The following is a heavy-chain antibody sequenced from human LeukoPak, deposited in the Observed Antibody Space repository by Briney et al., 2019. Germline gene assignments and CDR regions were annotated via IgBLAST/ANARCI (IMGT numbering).Heavy chain of an antibody. CDR2: FDPEDGET. V-gene: IGHV1-24*01. CDR1: GYTLTELS. Sequence: ASVKVSCKVSGYTLTELSMHWVRQAPGKGLEWMGGFDPEDGETIYAQKVQGRVTMTEDTSTDTAYMELSSLSSEDTAVYYCATAQYGSGSYYNKPRGYFDYWGQGTLVTVSS. J-gene: IGHJ4*02. D-gene: IGHD3-10*01. CDR3: ATAQYGSGSYYNKPRGYFDY.